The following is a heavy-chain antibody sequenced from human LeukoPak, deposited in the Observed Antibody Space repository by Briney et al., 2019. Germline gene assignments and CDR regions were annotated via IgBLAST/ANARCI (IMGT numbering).Heavy chain of an antibody. D-gene: IGHD4-11*01. V-gene: IGHV4-59*01. CDR1: GGSISSYY. CDR3: AGGGGATVTTGWFDP. Sequence: KASETLSLTCTVSGGSISSYYWSWIRQPPGKGLEWIGYIYYSGSTNYNPSLKSRVTISVDTSKNQFSLKLSSVTAADTAVYYCAGGGGATVTTGWFDPWGQGTLVTVSS. J-gene: IGHJ5*02. CDR2: IYYSGST.